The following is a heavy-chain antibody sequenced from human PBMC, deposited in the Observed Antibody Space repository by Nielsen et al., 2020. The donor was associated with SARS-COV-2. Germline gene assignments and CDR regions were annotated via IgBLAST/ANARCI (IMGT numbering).Heavy chain of an antibody. CDR1: GFTFSSLW. CDR3: ARDIVPTIDWAFDI. V-gene: IGHV3-7*01. D-gene: IGHD5-12*01. Sequence: GESLKISCAASGFTFSSLWMSWVRQVPGKGLEWVADIKPDGSEKFYVDSVKGRFTISRDNAKNSMSLQMNSLRVEDTAVYYCARDIVPTIDWAFDIWGQGTMVTVSS. CDR2: IKPDGSEK. J-gene: IGHJ3*02.